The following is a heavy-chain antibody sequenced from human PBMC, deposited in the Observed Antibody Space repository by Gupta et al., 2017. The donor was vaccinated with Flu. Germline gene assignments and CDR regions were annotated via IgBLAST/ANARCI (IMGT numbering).Heavy chain of an antibody. V-gene: IGHV3-21*01. CDR1: GVTFRTCS. Sequence: EVQLVASGGGLVRPGVSLRRPCLPSGVTFRTCSMNWVRQAPGKGLQWVSSISCSSSYIYYTDTVKGESTNSRDSAKNSLYLQMNSLRDEDTAVYYCASTFGISTSYYMDVWGRGTTVTVSS. CDR3: ASTFGISTSYYMDV. D-gene: IGHD2/OR15-2a*01. CDR2: ISCSSSYI. J-gene: IGHJ6*03.